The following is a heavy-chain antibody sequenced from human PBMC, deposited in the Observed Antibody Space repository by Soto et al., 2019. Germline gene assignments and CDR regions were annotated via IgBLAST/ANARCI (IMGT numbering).Heavy chain of an antibody. CDR3: EKDTGADY. Sequence: QVQLVESGGGVVQPGRSLRLSCAASGFTFSNYGMYWVRQAPGKGLEWGAGISYDGSDQLYGDSVKGRFTIFRDNSKNTLYLQMNSLRSEETAVYYCEKDTGADYWGQGTLVTVSS. CDR2: ISYDGSDQ. J-gene: IGHJ4*02. D-gene: IGHD7-27*01. V-gene: IGHV3-30*18. CDR1: GFTFSNYG.